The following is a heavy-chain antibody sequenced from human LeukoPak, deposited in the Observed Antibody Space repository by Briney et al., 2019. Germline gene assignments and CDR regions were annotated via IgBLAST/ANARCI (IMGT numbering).Heavy chain of an antibody. Sequence: SVKVSCKASGGTFSSYAISWVRQAPGQGLEWMGRIIPILGIANYAQKFQGRVTITADKSASTAYMELSSLRSEDTAVYYCARGRQSSGWMVAYWGQGTLVTVSS. V-gene: IGHV1-69*04. CDR1: GGTFSSYA. CDR2: IIPILGIA. J-gene: IGHJ4*02. CDR3: ARGRQSSGWMVAY. D-gene: IGHD6-19*01.